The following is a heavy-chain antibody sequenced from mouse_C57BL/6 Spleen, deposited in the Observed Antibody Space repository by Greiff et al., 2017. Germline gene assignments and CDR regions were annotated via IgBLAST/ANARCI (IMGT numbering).Heavy chain of an antibody. J-gene: IGHJ2*01. V-gene: IGHV1-42*01. D-gene: IGHD1-1*01. CDR2: INPSTGGT. CDR1: GYSFTGYY. Sequence: VQLKESGPELVKPGASVKISCKASGYSFTGYYMNWVKQSPEKSLEWIGEINPSTGGTTYNQKFKAKATLTVDKSSSTAYMQLKSLTSEDSAVYYCARGTVVARDYFDYWGQGTTLTVSS. CDR3: ARGTVVARDYFDY.